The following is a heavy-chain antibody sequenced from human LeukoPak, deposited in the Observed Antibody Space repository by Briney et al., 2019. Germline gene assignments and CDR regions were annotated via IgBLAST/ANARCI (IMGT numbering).Heavy chain of an antibody. CDR2: IYTSGST. D-gene: IGHD3-22*01. CDR3: ARDLYSSGYYYEDYAFDI. J-gene: IGHJ3*02. Sequence: SETLSLTCTVSGGSISSYYWSWIRQPAGKGLEWIGRIYTSGSTNYNPSLKSRVTMSVDTSKNQFSLKLSSVTAADTAVYYCARDLYSSGYYYEDYAFDIWGQGTMVTVSS. CDR1: GGSISSYY. V-gene: IGHV4-4*07.